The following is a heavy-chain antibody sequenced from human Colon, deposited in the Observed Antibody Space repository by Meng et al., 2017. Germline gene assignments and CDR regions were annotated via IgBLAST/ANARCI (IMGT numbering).Heavy chain of an antibody. CDR2: IYYTGST. Sequence: VYLRQWCSRGVRSSNTLSLTFMVSGGSVVGVSYYWSWIRQPPGKGLEWIGYIYYTGSTNYIPPLKSRVTISVDTSKNQFSLKLSSVTAADTAVYYWARGASDYDFDYWCQGTLVTVSS. D-gene: IGHD3-22*01. CDR3: ARGASDYDFDY. V-gene: IGHV4-61*01. CDR1: GGSVVGVSYY. J-gene: IGHJ4*02.